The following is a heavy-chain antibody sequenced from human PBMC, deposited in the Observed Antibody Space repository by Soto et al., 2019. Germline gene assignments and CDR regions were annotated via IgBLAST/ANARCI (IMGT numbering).Heavy chain of an antibody. D-gene: IGHD3-10*01. CDR2: ISGTSNTI. J-gene: IGHJ1*01. CDR3: AREGNRFQH. Sequence: QVRLVESGGGLVKPGGSLRLSCAASGFAFNDYYMSWIRQAPGKGLEWLSYISGTSNTIYYADSVKGRFTISRDNAKNSLYLQMNSLRAEDSAVYYCAREGNRFQHWGQGTLVTVSS. V-gene: IGHV3-11*01. CDR1: GFAFNDYY.